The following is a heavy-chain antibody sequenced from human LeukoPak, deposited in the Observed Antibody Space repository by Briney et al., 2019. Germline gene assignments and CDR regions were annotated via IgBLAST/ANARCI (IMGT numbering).Heavy chain of an antibody. CDR3: ARRAGSYSHSYDY. Sequence: GGSLRLSCAASGFTFNTYWMHRVRQAPGKGLVWVSRINNDGSDVSYADSVKGRFTISRDNAKNTLYLQMNSLRAEDTAIYYCARRAGSYSHSYDYWGQGTLVTVSS. J-gene: IGHJ4*02. V-gene: IGHV3-74*01. D-gene: IGHD2-15*01. CDR1: GFTFNTYW. CDR2: INNDGSDV.